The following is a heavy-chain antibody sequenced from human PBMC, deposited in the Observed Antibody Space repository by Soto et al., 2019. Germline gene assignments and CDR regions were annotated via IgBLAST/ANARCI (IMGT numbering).Heavy chain of an antibody. Sequence: PWWSLRLSCSASVLTLSSHAMTWSRQAPGKGLEWVATLNPSGSNTHYADSVKGRFTISRDNSRNTVDLQMNNLRAEDTALYYCVSWVSAHFDYWGQGTLVTVS. CDR1: VLTLSSHA. J-gene: IGHJ4*02. D-gene: IGHD2-8*01. CDR3: VSWVSAHFDY. V-gene: IGHV3-23*01. CDR2: LNPSGSNT.